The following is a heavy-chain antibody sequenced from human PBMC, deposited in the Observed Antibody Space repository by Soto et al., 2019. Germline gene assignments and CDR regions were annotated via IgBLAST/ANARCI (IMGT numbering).Heavy chain of an antibody. CDR2: ISAYNGNT. J-gene: IGHJ6*02. D-gene: IGHD5-18*01. Sequence: DSVKVSCKASGYTFTSYGISWVRQAPGQGLEWMGWISAYNGNTNYAQKLQGRVTMTTDTSTSTAYMELRSLRSDDTAVYYCARAYGYSYHFYYYGMDVWRQGPTVPVSS. CDR1: GYTFTSYG. V-gene: IGHV1-18*04. CDR3: ARAYGYSYHFYYYGMDV.